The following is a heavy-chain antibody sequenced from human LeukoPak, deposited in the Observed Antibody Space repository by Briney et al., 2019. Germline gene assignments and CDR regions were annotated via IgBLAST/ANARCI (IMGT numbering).Heavy chain of an antibody. CDR1: GYSFNSYW. CDR2: IYPGDSDT. V-gene: IGHV5-51*01. J-gene: IGHJ6*03. Sequence: GESLKISCKGSGYSFNSYWIGWVSQMPGKGLEWMGIIYPGDSDTRYSPSFQGQVTISADKSISTAYLQWSSLKASDTAMYYCARQVRYYDFWSGYYNGDYYYYMDVWGKGTMVTVSS. D-gene: IGHD3-3*01. CDR3: ARQVRYYDFWSGYYNGDYYYYMDV.